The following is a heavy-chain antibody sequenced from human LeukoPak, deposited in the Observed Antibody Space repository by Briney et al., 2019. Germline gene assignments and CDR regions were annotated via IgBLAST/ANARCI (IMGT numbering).Heavy chain of an antibody. Sequence: ASVKVSCKVSGYTLTELSMHWVRQAPGKGLEWMGGFDPEDGEAIYAQKFQGRVTMTEDTSTDTAYMELSSLRSEDTAVYYCARELYSSSWFHHGMDVWGQGTTVTVSS. V-gene: IGHV1-24*01. J-gene: IGHJ6*02. CDR2: FDPEDGEA. CDR1: GYTLTELS. CDR3: ARELYSSSWFHHGMDV. D-gene: IGHD6-13*01.